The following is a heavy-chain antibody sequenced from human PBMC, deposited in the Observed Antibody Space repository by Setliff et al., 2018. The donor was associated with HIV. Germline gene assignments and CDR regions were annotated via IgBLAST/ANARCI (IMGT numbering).Heavy chain of an antibody. V-gene: IGHV7-4-1*02. D-gene: IGHD3-22*01. J-gene: IGHJ6*02. CDR1: GYTFTSYA. Sequence: ASVMVSCKASGYTFTSYAMHWVRQAPGQRLEWMGWINTNTGNPTYAQGFTGRFVFSLDTSVSTAYLQISSLKAEDTAVYYCASPDPLIGVSHYDSSGYRRNYYYYYGMDVWGQGTTVTVSS. CDR3: ASPDPLIGVSHYDSSGYRRNYYYYYGMDV. CDR2: INTNTGNP.